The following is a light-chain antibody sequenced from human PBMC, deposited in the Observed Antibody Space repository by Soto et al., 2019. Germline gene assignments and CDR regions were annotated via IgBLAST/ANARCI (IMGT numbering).Light chain of an antibody. V-gene: IGKV1-39*01. J-gene: IGKJ1*01. CDR1: QSISSY. CDR3: QQSYSTPDT. CDR2: AAS. Sequence: DIQMTQSPSSLSASVGDRVTITCRASQSISSYLNWYQQKPGKAPKLLLYAASSLQSGVPSRFSGSGSGTDFTLTISSLQPEDFATYYCQQSYSTPDTFGQGTKVEIK.